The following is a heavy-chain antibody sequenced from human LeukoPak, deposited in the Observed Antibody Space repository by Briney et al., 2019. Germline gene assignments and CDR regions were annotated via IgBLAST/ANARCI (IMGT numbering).Heavy chain of an antibody. Sequence: GGSLRLSCAASGFTFSSYSMNWVRQAPGKGLEWVSSISSSSSYIYYADSVKGRFTISRDNSKNTLYLQMNSLRAEDTAVYYCAKRAGGDSSGYYGDDAFDIWGQGTMVTVSS. CDR2: ISSSSSYI. CDR3: AKRAGGDSSGYYGDDAFDI. CDR1: GFTFSSYS. D-gene: IGHD3-22*01. J-gene: IGHJ3*02. V-gene: IGHV3-21*04.